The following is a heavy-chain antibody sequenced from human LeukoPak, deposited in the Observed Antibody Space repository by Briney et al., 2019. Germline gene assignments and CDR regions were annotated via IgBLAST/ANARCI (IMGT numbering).Heavy chain of an antibody. V-gene: IGHV3-33*06. J-gene: IGHJ6*03. Sequence: TGGSLRLSCAASGFTSSSYAMHWVRQAPGKGLEWVAVTRYDGSNKYYADSVKGRFTISRDNSKNTLYLQMNSLRAEDTAVYYCAKEYGVGATGYMDVWGKGTTVTVSS. D-gene: IGHD1-26*01. CDR2: TRYDGSNK. CDR3: AKEYGVGATGYMDV. CDR1: GFTSSSYA.